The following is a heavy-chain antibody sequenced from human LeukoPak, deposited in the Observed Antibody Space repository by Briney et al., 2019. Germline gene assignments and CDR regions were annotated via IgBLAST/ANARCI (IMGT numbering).Heavy chain of an antibody. Sequence: SETLSLTCTVSGDSITSGGYHWSWIRQHPGKGLEWIGNILYSGSTYYNPSLKSRVTISVDTSKNQFSLKLSSVTAADTAVYYCARQPKATNFDYWGQGTLVTVSS. CDR1: GDSITSGGYH. J-gene: IGHJ4*02. V-gene: IGHV4-39*01. CDR2: ILYSGST. CDR3: ARQPKATNFDY.